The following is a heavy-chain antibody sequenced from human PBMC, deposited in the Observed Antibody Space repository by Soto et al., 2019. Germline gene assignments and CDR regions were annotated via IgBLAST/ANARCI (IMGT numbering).Heavy chain of an antibody. CDR2: IIPIFGTA. J-gene: IGHJ5*02. CDR3: ARDRRQQLASINWFDP. V-gene: IGHV1-69*13. CDR1: GGTFSSYA. D-gene: IGHD6-13*01. Sequence: GASVKVSCKASGGTFSSYAISWVRQAPGQGLEWMGGIIPIFGTANYAQKFQGRVTITADESTSTAYMELSSLKSEDTAVYYCARDRRQQLASINWFDPWGQGTLVTVSS.